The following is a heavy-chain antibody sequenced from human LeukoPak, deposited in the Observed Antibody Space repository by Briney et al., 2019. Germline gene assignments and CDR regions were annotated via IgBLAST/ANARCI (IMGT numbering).Heavy chain of an antibody. CDR2: INYSGST. D-gene: IGHD1-26*01. CDR3: ARGRFIAGTTAYYFDY. Sequence: PSETLSLTCTVSGGSISSSYWSWIRQPPGKGLEWIGYINYSGSTNYNPSLKSRVTISVDTSKNQFSLKLSSVTAADTAVYYGARGRFIAGTTAYYFDYWGQGTLVTVSS. CDR1: GGSISSSY. J-gene: IGHJ4*02. V-gene: IGHV4-59*01.